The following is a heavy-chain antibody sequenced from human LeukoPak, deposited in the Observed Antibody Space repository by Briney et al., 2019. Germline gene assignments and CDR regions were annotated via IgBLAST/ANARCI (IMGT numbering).Heavy chain of an antibody. CDR2: INPNSGGT. V-gene: IGHV1-2*02. CDR1: GYTFTGYY. Sequence: ASVKVSCKASGYTFTGYYMHWVRQAPGQGLEWMGWINPNSGGTNYAQKFQGRVTMTRDTSISTAYMELSRLRSDDTAVYYCARVDSSGYSDDAFDIWGQGTMVTVSS. J-gene: IGHJ3*02. D-gene: IGHD3-22*01. CDR3: ARVDSSGYSDDAFDI.